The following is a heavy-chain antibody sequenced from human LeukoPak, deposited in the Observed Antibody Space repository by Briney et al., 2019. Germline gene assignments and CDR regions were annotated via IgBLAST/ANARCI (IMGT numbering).Heavy chain of an antibody. V-gene: IGHV3-21*04. Sequence: GGSLRLSCVASGFTFSSYNMNWVRQAPGKGLKWVSSIGSGSGYIYYADSVKGRFTISRDNAKSSLYLQTNSLRAEDTAVYYCASHGWVTGTTKADYWGQGTLVTVSS. CDR1: GFTFSSYN. CDR3: ASHGWVTGTTKADY. J-gene: IGHJ4*02. CDR2: IGSGSGYI. D-gene: IGHD4-17*01.